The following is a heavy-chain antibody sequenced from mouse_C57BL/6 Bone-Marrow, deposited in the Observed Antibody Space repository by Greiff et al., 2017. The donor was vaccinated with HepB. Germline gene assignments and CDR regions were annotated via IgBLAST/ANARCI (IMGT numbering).Heavy chain of an antibody. Sequence: VQLQQSGAELVRPGASVTLSCKASGYTFTDYDMHWVKQTPVHGLEWIGAIDPETGGTAYNQKFKGKAILTADKSSSTAYMELRSLTSEDSAVYYCTIITTVVATGNWYFDVWGTGTTVTVSS. CDR3: TIITTVVATGNWYFDV. D-gene: IGHD1-1*01. J-gene: IGHJ1*03. CDR1: GYTFTDYD. CDR2: IDPETGGT. V-gene: IGHV1-15*01.